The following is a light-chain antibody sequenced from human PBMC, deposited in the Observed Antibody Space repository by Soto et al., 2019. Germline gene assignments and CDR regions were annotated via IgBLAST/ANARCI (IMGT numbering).Light chain of an antibody. V-gene: IGLV2-14*01. J-gene: IGLJ2*01. Sequence: QSALTQPASVSGSPGQSITISCTGTNSDIGGYNHVSWYQQYPGKAPTFVIYEVSNRPSGVSNRFSGSKSGNTASLTISGLLPEDEADYYCCSFSRGSTLWLFGGGTKLTVL. CDR3: CSFSRGSTLWL. CDR1: NSDIGGYNH. CDR2: EVS.